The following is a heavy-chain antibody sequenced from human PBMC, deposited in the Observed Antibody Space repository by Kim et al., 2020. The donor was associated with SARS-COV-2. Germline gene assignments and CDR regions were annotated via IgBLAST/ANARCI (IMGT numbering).Heavy chain of an antibody. V-gene: IGHV4-34*01. D-gene: IGHD6-19*01. CDR2: INHSGST. Sequence: SETLSLTCAVYGGSFSGYYWRWIRQPPGKGLEWIGEINHSGSTNYNPSLKSRVTISVDTSKNQFSLKLSSVTAADTAVYYCARGHLGYSSGWSSSCYFDYWGQGALVTVSS. J-gene: IGHJ4*02. CDR3: ARGHLGYSSGWSSSCYFDY. CDR1: GGSFSGYY.